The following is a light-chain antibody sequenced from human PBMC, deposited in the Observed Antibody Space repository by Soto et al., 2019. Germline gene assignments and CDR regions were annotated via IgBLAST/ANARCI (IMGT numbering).Light chain of an antibody. Sequence: DIQMTQSPSSLSAPVGDRVTITCRASQSISSYLNWYQQKPGKAPKLLIYAASSLQSGVPSSFSGIGSGTDFTLTISSLQPEDFATYYCQQTYSTPITFSQGTRLEIK. CDR1: QSISSY. V-gene: IGKV1-39*01. CDR2: AAS. CDR3: QQTYSTPIT. J-gene: IGKJ5*01.